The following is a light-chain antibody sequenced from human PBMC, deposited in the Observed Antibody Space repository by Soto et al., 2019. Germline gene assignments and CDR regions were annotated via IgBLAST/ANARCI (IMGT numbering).Light chain of an antibody. CDR3: MQALQTPLT. J-gene: IGKJ4*01. CDR2: LGS. CDR1: QSLLHSNGYNY. Sequence: EIVMTQSPLSLPVAAGEAASISFRSSQSLLHSNGYNYLDWYLQKPGQSPQLLIYLGSNRASGVPDRFSGSGSGTDFTLKISRVEAEDVGVYYCMQALQTPLTFGGGTKVDVK. V-gene: IGKV2-28*01.